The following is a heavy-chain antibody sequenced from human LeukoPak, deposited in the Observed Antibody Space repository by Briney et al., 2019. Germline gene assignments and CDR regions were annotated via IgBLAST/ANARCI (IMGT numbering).Heavy chain of an antibody. D-gene: IGHD6-13*01. CDR3: TKGSAAAGSNNWFDP. J-gene: IGHJ5*02. Sequence: GGSLRLSCAASGFTFSGSAMHWVCQASGKGLEWVGRIRSKANSYATAYAVSARGRFTISRDDSKNTAYLQMNSLNTEDTAVYYCTKGSAAAGSNNWFDPWGQGTLVTVSS. V-gene: IGHV3-73*01. CDR1: GFTFSGSA. CDR2: IRSKANSYAT.